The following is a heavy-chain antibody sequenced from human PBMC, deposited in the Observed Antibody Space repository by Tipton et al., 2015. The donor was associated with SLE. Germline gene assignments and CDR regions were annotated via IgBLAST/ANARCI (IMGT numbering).Heavy chain of an antibody. CDR3: ARVSDYYDSSGYYPASYYFDY. V-gene: IGHV4-59*12. J-gene: IGHJ4*02. D-gene: IGHD3-22*01. CDR2: IYYSGGT. Sequence: TLSLTCTVSGGSISSYYWSWIRQSPGKGLEWIGYIYYSGGTYYNPTLKSRVTISVDTSKNQFSLKLSSVTAADTAVYYCARVSDYYDSSGYYPASYYFDYWGQGTLVTVSS. CDR1: GGSISSYY.